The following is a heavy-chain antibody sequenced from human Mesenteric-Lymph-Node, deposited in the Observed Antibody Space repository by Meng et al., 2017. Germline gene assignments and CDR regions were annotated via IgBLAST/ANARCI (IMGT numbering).Heavy chain of an antibody. CDR1: GGSISSYY. D-gene: IGHD6-13*01. Sequence: SETLSLTCTVSGGSISSYYWSWIRQPAGKGLEWIGRIYSSGSTDYNASLKSRVTMSVDTSKNQFSLKLSSVTAADTAVYYCARDVAAAVTKMGWFDPWGQGTLVTVSS. CDR2: IYSSGST. J-gene: IGHJ5*02. V-gene: IGHV4-4*07. CDR3: ARDVAAAVTKMGWFDP.